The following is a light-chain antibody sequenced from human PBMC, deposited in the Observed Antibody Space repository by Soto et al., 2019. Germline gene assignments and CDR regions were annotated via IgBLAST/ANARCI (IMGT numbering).Light chain of an antibody. Sequence: EIVMTQSPASLSVSPGERATLSCRASQSVISNLVWYQQKPGQAPRVLIYGASTRATGIPARFSGSGSGTEFTLTISSLEPEDFALYYCQQRSNWRITFGQGTRLEI. CDR1: QSVISN. V-gene: IGKV3-15*01. CDR2: GAS. J-gene: IGKJ5*01. CDR3: QQRSNWRIT.